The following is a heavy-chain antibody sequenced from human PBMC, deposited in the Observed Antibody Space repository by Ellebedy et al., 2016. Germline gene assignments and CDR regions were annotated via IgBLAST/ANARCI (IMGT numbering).Heavy chain of an antibody. CDR2: ISSSSSYI. V-gene: IGHV3-21*01. D-gene: IGHD6-19*01. CDR1: GFTFSSYS. J-gene: IGHJ4*02. CDR3: ARDPKVPKQWLERGLNDY. Sequence: GESLKISXAASGFTFSSYSMNWVRQAPGKGLEWVSSISSSSSYIYYADSVKGRFTISRDNAKNSLYLQMNSLRAEDTAVYYCARDPKVPKQWLERGLNDYWGQGTLVTVSS.